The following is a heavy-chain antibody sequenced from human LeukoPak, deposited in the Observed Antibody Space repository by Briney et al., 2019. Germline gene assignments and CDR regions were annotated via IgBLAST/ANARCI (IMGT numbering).Heavy chain of an antibody. D-gene: IGHD6-6*01. J-gene: IGHJ4*02. CDR3: ARHFAYSSSSYFDY. Sequence: SETLSLACSVSGGSVSSYYWSWIRQPPGKGLEWIGYVYYTGSTNYNPSLKSRVTMFEDKSKNQFSLRLSSVTVADTAVYYCARHFAYSSSSYFDYWGQGSLVTVSS. CDR1: GGSVSSYY. CDR2: VYYTGST. V-gene: IGHV4-59*08.